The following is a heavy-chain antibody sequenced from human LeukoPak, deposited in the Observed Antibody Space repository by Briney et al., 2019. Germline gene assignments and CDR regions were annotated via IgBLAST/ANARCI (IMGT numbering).Heavy chain of an antibody. CDR1: GFTFSSYA. V-gene: IGHV3-23*01. D-gene: IGHD6-19*01. CDR3: AKEGQQWLVLFDY. Sequence: GGSLRLSCAASGFTFSSYAMSWVRQAPGKGLEWVSAISGSGGSTYYADSVKGRFTIYRDNSKTTLYLQMNSLRAEDTAVYYCAKEGQQWLVLFDYWGQGTLVTVSS. J-gene: IGHJ4*02. CDR2: ISGSGGST.